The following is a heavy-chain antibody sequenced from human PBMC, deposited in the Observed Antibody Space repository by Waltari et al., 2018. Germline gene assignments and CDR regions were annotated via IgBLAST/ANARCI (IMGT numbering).Heavy chain of an antibody. CDR3: TTSSYCGTTTCYQYYGMDV. Sequence: QVRLVQSGAEVKKPGSSVKVSCKAFGGSFSSYSINWVRQAPGQGLEWMGGIIPVVGTANYAQKSQDRLAITADESTSTAYMELSSLRSEDTAAYYCTTSSYCGTTTCYQYYGMDVWGQGTTVTVSS. V-gene: IGHV1-69*01. CDR1: GGSFSSYS. D-gene: IGHD2-2*01. CDR2: IIPVVGTA. J-gene: IGHJ6*02.